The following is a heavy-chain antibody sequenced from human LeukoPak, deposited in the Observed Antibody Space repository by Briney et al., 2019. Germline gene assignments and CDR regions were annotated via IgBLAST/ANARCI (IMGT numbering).Heavy chain of an antibody. V-gene: IGHV4-34*01. CDR1: GGSFSGYY. J-gene: IGHJ5*02. CDR2: INRSGST. CDR3: ARRWGQQQLVPHNWFDP. Sequence: SETLSLTCAVYGGSFSGYYWSWIRQPPGKGLEWIGEINRSGSTNYNPSLRSRVTISVDTSKNQFSLKLSSVTAADTAVYYCARRWGQQQLVPHNWFDPWGQGTLVTVSS. D-gene: IGHD6-13*01.